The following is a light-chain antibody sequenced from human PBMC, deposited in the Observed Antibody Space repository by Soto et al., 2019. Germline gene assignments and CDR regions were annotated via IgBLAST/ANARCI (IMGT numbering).Light chain of an antibody. CDR1: QSIXSSY. V-gene: IGKV3-20*01. CDR2: GAS. J-gene: IGKJ1*01. CDR3: QQYGSATRT. Sequence: IVLTQSAGTLSLSPGERSTLACRASQSIXSSYSAWHQQNPGQAPRLLXDGASSRATGIPDRLSGSGSATDFTLTISRLEPEDFAVYYCQQYGSATRTFGQGTKVDIK.